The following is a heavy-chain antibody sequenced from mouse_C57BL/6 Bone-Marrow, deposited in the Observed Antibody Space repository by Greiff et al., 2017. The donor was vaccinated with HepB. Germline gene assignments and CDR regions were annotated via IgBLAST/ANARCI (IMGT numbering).Heavy chain of an antibody. D-gene: IGHD2-3*01. CDR2: IYPRSGNT. V-gene: IGHV1-81*01. CDR3: ARRGWLLRVDY. Sequence: VKLMESGAELARPGASVKLSCKASGYTFTSYGISWVKQRTGQGLEWIGEIYPRSGNTYYNEKFKGKATLTADKSSSTAYMELRSLTSEDSAVYFCARRGWLLRVDYWGQGTSVTVSS. CDR1: GYTFTSYG. J-gene: IGHJ4*01.